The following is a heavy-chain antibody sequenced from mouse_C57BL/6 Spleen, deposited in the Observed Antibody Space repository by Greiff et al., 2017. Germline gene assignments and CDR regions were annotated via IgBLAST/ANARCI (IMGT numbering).Heavy chain of an antibody. D-gene: IGHD2-1*01. J-gene: IGHJ1*03. CDR2: IDPSDSYT. V-gene: IGHV1-69*01. CDR1: GYTFTSYW. Sequence: VQLQQPGAELVMPGASVKLSCKASGYTFTSYWMHWVKQRPGQGLEWIGEIDPSDSYTNYNQKFKGKSTMTVDKSSSTAYMQLSSLTSEDSAVYYGARGNGNYLYWYFDVWGTGTTVTVSS. CDR3: ARGNGNYLYWYFDV.